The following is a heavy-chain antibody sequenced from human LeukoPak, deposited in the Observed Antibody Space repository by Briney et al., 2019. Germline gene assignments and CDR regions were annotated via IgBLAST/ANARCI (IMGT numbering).Heavy chain of an antibody. V-gene: IGHV4-34*01. CDR3: ARGQVGSYVYYYYYGMDV. CDR1: GGSFSGYH. J-gene: IGHJ6*02. D-gene: IGHD6-19*01. CDR2: INHSGST. Sequence: PSETLSLTCAVYGGSFSGYHRSWIRQPPGQGLEWIGEINHSGSTNYNRSLKRRVTISIDMSKNQFSLRLRSVTAADTAVYYCARGQVGSYVYYYYYGMDVWGRGTTVTV.